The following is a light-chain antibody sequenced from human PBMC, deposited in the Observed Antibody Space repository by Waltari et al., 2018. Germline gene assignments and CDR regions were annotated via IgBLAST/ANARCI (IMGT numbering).Light chain of an antibody. Sequence: EVVMTQSPATLSVSPGERATLSCRASQSIYDNLAWYQQKPAQTPRLLIYGASTRATGVPSRFRGSGSGTEFTLTIISLQSEDSAVYYCQQYNKWPPITFGQGTRLEIK. CDR3: QQYNKWPPIT. V-gene: IGKV3-15*01. CDR2: GAS. J-gene: IGKJ5*01. CDR1: QSIYDN.